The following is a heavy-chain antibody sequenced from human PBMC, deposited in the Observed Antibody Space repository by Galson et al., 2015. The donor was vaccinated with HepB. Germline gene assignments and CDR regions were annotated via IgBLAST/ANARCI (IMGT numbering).Heavy chain of an antibody. CDR2: ISYDGSNK. D-gene: IGHD1-1*01. V-gene: IGHV3-30*18. Sequence: SLRLSCAASGFTFSSYGMHWVRQAPGKGLEWVAVISYDGSNKYYADSVKGRFTISRDNSKNTLYLQMDSLRAEDTAVYYCAQSDRHDFYYFDYWGQGTLVTVSS. CDR3: AQSDRHDFYYFDY. CDR1: GFTFSSYG. J-gene: IGHJ4*02.